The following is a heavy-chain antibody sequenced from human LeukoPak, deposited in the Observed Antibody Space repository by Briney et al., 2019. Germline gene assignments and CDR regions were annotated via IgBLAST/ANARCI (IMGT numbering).Heavy chain of an antibody. D-gene: IGHD4-17*01. Sequence: SETLSLTCTVSGDSISNYYWSWIRQPPGKGLEWIGYIYNSGGTNYIPSLKGRVTISIDTSKNQFSLKLSSVTAADSAVYYCARRLRQNLYDPWGQGTLVTVSS. J-gene: IGHJ5*02. V-gene: IGHV4-4*09. CDR1: GDSISNYY. CDR2: IYNSGGT. CDR3: ARRLRQNLYDP.